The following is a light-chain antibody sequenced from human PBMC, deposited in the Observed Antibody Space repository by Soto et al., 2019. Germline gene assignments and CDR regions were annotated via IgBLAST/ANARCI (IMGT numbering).Light chain of an antibody. CDR2: AVS. CDR1: SSDVGGYNY. J-gene: IGLJ1*01. Sequence: QSALTQPASVSGSPGQSITISCTGTSSDVGGYNYVSWYQQHPGKAPKLMIYAVSNRPSGVSNRFSGSKSGNTASLTISGLQAEDEADYYCSSYTSSSTRFFGTGTKLTVL. CDR3: SSYTSSSTRF. V-gene: IGLV2-14*01.